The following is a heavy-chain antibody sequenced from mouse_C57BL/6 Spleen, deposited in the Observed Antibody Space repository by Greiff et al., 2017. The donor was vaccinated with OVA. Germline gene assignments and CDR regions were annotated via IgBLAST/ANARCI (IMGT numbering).Heavy chain of an antibody. CDR3: ARTVGYAGFDY. V-gene: IGHV1-69*01. Sequence: VQLQQPGAELVMPGASVKLSCKASGYTFTSYWMHWVKQRPGQGLEWIGEIDPSDSYTNYNQKFKGKSTLTVDKSYTTAYLQLSSLTSEASAVYCCARTVGYAGFDYWGQGTTLTVSS. D-gene: IGHD2-2*01. CDR2: IDPSDSYT. CDR1: GYTFTSYW. J-gene: IGHJ2*01.